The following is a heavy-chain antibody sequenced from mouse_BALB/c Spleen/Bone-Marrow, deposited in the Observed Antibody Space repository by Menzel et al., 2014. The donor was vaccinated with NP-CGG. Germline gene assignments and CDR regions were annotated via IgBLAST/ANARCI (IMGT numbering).Heavy chain of an antibody. V-gene: IGHV2-9*02. J-gene: IGHJ2*01. CDR3: ARDNYGSRVFDY. Sequence: VKLQKSGPGLVAPSQSLSITCTVSGFSLTSYGVHWVRQPPGKGLEWLGVIWAGGSTNYNSALMSRLSISKDNSKSQVFLKMNSLQTDDTAMYYCARDNYGSRVFDYWGQGTTLTVSS. D-gene: IGHD1-1*01. CDR2: IWAGGST. CDR1: GFSLTSYG.